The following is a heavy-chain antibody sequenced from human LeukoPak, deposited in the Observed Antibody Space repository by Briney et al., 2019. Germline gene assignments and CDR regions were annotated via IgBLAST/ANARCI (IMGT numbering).Heavy chain of an antibody. Sequence: SQTLSLTCAISGDSVSSNSAAWNWIRQSPSRGLEWLGRTYYRSKWYNDYAVSVKSRITINPDTSKNQFSLQLNSVTPEDTAVYYCARDLGGYSYGKFGSVYYYYMDVWGKGTTVTVSS. CDR1: GDSVSSNSAA. CDR2: TYYRSKWYN. CDR3: ARDLGGYSYGKFGSVYYYYMDV. V-gene: IGHV6-1*01. J-gene: IGHJ6*03. D-gene: IGHD5-18*01.